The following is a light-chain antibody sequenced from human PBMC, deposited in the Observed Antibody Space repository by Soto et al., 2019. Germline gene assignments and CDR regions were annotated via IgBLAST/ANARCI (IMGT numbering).Light chain of an antibody. J-gene: IGLJ3*02. V-gene: IGLV2-11*01. CDR3: CSYAGTYTLV. CDR1: SADVGRYNY. CDR2: DVR. Sequence: QSVLTQPRSVSGSPGQSVTISCTGTSADVGRYNYVSWYQHHPGKAPQLIIYDVRERPSGVPDRFSGSKSGNTASLTLSGLQPDDEADYYCCSYAGTYTLVFGGGTKLTVL.